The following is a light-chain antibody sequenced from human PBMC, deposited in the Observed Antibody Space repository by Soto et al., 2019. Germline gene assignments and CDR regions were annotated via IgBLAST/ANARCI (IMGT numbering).Light chain of an antibody. CDR2: DAS. V-gene: IGKV1-5*01. J-gene: IGKJ1*01. Sequence: DIQMTQSPSTLSASVGDRVTITCRASQSISSWLAWYQQKPGKAPKLLIYDASSLESGVPSRFSGRGSGTEFTLTISSLQPDDFATYHCQQYNRYWTIGQGNKVEIX. CDR1: QSISSW. CDR3: QQYNRYWT.